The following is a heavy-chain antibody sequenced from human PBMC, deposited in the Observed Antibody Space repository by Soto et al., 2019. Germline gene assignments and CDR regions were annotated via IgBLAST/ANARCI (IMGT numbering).Heavy chain of an antibody. Sequence: QVQLVESGGGAVQPGESLRLSCVASGFDFTYYAMHWVRQAPGKGLESVAVMSSDGSKIHHTDSVNGRFTISRDNSKNTLYLQMNSLRKEDTAVYFCATDEGVGGTLGLFDYWGQGTLVSVSS. CDR2: MSSDGSKI. CDR1: GFDFTYYA. CDR3: ATDEGVGGTLGLFDY. V-gene: IGHV3-30*03. D-gene: IGHD1-26*01. J-gene: IGHJ4*02.